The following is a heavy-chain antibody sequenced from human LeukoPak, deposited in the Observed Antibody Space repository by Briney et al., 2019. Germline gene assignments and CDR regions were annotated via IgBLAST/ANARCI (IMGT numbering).Heavy chain of an antibody. V-gene: IGHV4-31*03. J-gene: IGHJ6*02. CDR3: AREGRGYSYGYYYYYGMDV. D-gene: IGHD5-18*01. CDR1: GGSISSGGYY. Sequence: SETLSLTCTVSGGSISSGGYYWSWIRQHPGKGLEWIGYIYYSGSTYYNPSLKSRATISVDTSKNQFSLKLSSVTAADTAVYYCAREGRGYSYGYYYYYGMDVWGQGTTVTVS. CDR2: IYYSGST.